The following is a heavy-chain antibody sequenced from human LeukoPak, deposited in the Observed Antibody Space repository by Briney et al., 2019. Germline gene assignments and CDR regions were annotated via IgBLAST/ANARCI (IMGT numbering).Heavy chain of an antibody. V-gene: IGHV4-4*07. CDR1: GASISSYY. D-gene: IGHD2-8*02. J-gene: IGHJ4*02. CDR3: ATYRQVLLPFES. CDR2: IYITGST. Sequence: PSETLSLTCTVSGASISSYYWSWIRQSAGKGLEWIGRIYITGSTNYNPSLKSRVTMSLDTSKNQCSLKLDSVTAEDTAIYYCATYRQVLLPFESWGQGTLVTVSS.